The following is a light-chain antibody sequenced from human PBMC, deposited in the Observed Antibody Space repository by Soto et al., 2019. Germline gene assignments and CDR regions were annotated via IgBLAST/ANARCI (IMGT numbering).Light chain of an antibody. V-gene: IGLV2-11*01. Sequence: QSALTQPRSVSGSPGQSVTISCTGTNSDIGTFYFVSWYQQYPDKGPKLIIYDVTERPSGVPDRFSGSKSGNTASLTISGLQAEDEADYYCTSYTVTSTLIFGGGTKLTVL. CDR3: TSYTVTSTLI. CDR2: DVT. CDR1: NSDIGTFYF. J-gene: IGLJ2*01.